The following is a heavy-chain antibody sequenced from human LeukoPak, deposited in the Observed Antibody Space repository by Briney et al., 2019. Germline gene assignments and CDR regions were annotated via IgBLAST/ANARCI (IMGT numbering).Heavy chain of an antibody. V-gene: IGHV6-1*01. CDR3: ARDGWPAFDY. CDR1: GDSVSSNTAA. D-gene: IGHD2-15*01. J-gene: IGHJ4*02. CDR2: TYYRSKWYN. Sequence: SQTLSLTCAISGDSVSSNTAAWNWIRQSPSRGLEWLGRTYYRSKWYNDYAVSVKSRITINPDTPKNQFSLQLNSVAPEDTAVYFCARDGWPAFDYWGQGTLVTVSS.